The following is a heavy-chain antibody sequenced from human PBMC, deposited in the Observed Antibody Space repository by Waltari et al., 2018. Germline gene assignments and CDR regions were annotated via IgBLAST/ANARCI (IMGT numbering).Heavy chain of an antibody. V-gene: IGHV1-2*06. D-gene: IGHD3-16*01. J-gene: IGHJ6*02. Sequence: QVQLVQSGAEVKKPGASVKVSCKASGYTFTGYYMHWVRQAPGQGLEGMGRINPNSGGTNYAQKFQGRVTMTRDASISTAYMELSRLRSDDPAVYYCARSSVGLHLGELPPMDVWGQGTTVTVSS. CDR2: INPNSGGT. CDR3: ARSSVGLHLGELPPMDV. CDR1: GYTFTGYY.